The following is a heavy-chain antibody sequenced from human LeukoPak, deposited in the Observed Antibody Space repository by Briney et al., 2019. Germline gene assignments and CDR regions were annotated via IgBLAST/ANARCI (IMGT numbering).Heavy chain of an antibody. CDR3: AKTTAGYSSGRYPGWPVDY. J-gene: IGHJ4*02. D-gene: IGHD6-19*01. CDR2: ISGSGGST. Sequence: LRLPCAASEFTVGKYAIYWVPQAPGKKQEWVSGISGSGGSTFYADSVKGRFTISRDNSENTVYLQMNSLRADDTAVYYCAKTTAGYSSGRYPGWPVDYWGQGTLVTVSS. V-gene: IGHV3-23*01. CDR1: EFTVGKYA.